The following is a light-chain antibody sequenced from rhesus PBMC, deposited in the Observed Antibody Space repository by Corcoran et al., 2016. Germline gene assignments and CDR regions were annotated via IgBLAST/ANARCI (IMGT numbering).Light chain of an antibody. CDR2: GAS. J-gene: IGKJ4*01. CDR1: QSVSSS. Sequence: EIVMTQSPATLSLSPGERDTLSCRASQSVSSSLAWYQQKPGQAPNHLIYGASSRATGIPDRFSGIGAGKELTLTISSLEPEDVGVYYCHQDYSWPLTFGGGTKVELK. CDR3: HQDYSWPLT. V-gene: IGKV3-42*01.